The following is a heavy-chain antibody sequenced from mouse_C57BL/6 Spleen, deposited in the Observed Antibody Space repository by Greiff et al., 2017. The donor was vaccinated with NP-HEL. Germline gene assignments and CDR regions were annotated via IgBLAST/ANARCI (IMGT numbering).Heavy chain of an antibody. CDR2: IDPSDSET. CDR3: ARSMNWDEWFAY. J-gene: IGHJ3*01. CDR1: GYTFTSYW. Sequence: QVQLKQPGAELVRPGSSVKLSCKASGYTFTSYWMHWVKQRPIQGLEWIGNIDPSDSETHYNQKFKDKATLTVDKSSSTAYMQLSSLTSEDSAVYYCARSMNWDEWFAYWGQGTLVTVSA. V-gene: IGHV1-52*01. D-gene: IGHD4-1*01.